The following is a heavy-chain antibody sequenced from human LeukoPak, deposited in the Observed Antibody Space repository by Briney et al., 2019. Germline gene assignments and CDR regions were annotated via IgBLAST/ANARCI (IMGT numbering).Heavy chain of an antibody. CDR1: GFTFSSDS. CDR2: INNNGVST. CDR3: AKDSFSTS. D-gene: IGHD2-2*01. J-gene: IGHJ4*02. Sequence: GGSLRLSCAASGFTFSSDSMTWVRQAPGTGLEWVSTINNNGVSTFYADPVKGRFTISRDNSKSNLYLHMNSLSAEDTAVYYCAKDSFSTSWGQGVLVTV. V-gene: IGHV3-23*01.